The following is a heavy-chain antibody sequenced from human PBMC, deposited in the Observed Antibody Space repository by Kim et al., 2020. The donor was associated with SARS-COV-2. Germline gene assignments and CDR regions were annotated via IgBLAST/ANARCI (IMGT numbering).Heavy chain of an antibody. CDR2: INHSGST. V-gene: IGHV4-34*01. D-gene: IGHD3-22*01. J-gene: IGHJ6*01. CDR3: ARGVRGTMIVVVITPYYY. CDR1: GGSFSGYY. Sequence: SETLSLTCAVYGGSFSGYYWSWIRQPPGKGLEWIGEINHSGSTNYNPSLKSRVTISVDTSKNQFSLKLSSVTAADTAVYYRARGVRGTMIVVVITPYYY.